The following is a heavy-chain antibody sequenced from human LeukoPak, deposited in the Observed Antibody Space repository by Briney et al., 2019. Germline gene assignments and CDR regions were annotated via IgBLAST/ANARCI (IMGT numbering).Heavy chain of an antibody. V-gene: IGHV3-30*04. CDR1: GCTISSYA. CDR2: ISYDGSNK. J-gene: IGHJ4*02. Sequence: GGSLRLSWAASGCTISSYAMHWVRQAPGKGLEWVAVISYDGSNKYYADSVKGRFTISRDNSKNTLYLQMNSLRDEDTAVYYCARDENPPVAGFDYWGQGTLVTVSS. CDR3: ARDENPPVAGFDY. D-gene: IGHD6-19*01.